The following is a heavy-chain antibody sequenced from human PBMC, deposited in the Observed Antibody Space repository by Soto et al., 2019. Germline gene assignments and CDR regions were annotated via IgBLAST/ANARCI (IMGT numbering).Heavy chain of an antibody. CDR2: ISGSGGTT. V-gene: IGHV3-23*01. D-gene: IGHD6-19*01. J-gene: IGHJ5*02. CDR3: AKGRDTSTSGWLNWFDP. Sequence: GGSLRLSCAASGFTFSSYAMSWVRQAPGKGLEWVSAISGSGGTTYYADSVKGRFTVSRDNSKNTLYLQMNSLRAEDTAVYYCAKGRDTSTSGWLNWFDPRGQGTLVTVSS. CDR1: GFTFSSYA.